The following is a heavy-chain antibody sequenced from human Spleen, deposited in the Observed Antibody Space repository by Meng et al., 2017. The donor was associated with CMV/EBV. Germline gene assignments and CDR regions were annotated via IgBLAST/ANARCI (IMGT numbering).Heavy chain of an antibody. V-gene: IGHV1-46*01. J-gene: IGHJ6*02. D-gene: IGHD1-1*01. Sequence: ASVKVSCKASGYTFTTFYMHWLRQAPGQGLEWMGIITPSDGTTTYAQKFQGRVTITTDESTSTAYMELSSLRSEDTAVYYCAREQEVEGMDVWGQGTTVTVSS. CDR1: GYTFTTFY. CDR3: AREQEVEGMDV. CDR2: ITPSDGTT.